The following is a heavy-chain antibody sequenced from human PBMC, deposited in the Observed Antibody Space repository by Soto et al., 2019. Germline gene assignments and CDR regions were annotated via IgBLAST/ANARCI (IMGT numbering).Heavy chain of an antibody. CDR3: ARSQVGRPLDV. J-gene: IGHJ6*02. V-gene: IGHV1-46*01. Sequence: ASVKGSCKGFRYTFTNFYSHWLRQAPGQGLEWMGIINPSGGSTTYPQKLQGRVTMTRDTSTSTVHMELITLRSEDTAVYYCARSQVGRPLDVWGPGTTVTVSS. D-gene: IGHD1-26*01. CDR2: INPSGGST. CDR1: RYTFTNFY.